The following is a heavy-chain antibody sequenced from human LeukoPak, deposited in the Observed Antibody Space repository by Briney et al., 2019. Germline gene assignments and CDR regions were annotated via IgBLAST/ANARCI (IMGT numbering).Heavy chain of an antibody. D-gene: IGHD2-15*01. CDR3: ARDSGYCSGGSCYSGWFDP. CDR2: IIPIFDTA. CDR1: GGTFSSYA. V-gene: IGHV1-69*13. Sequence: SVKVSCKASGGTFSSYAISWVRQAPGQGLEWMGGIIPIFDTANYAQKFQGRVTITADESTSTAYMELSSLRSEDTAVYYCARDSGYCSGGSCYSGWFDPWGQGTLVTVSS. J-gene: IGHJ5*02.